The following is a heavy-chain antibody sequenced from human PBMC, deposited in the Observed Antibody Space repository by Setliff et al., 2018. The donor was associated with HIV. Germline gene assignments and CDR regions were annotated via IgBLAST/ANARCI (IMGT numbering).Heavy chain of an antibody. D-gene: IGHD6-19*01. CDR3: ARLRQWLAFFDS. Sequence: SETLSLTCTVSGGPISSYYWGWIRQPPGKGLEWIGSISYTGITNYNPSLKSRVTISVDTSQNQFSLKLTSVTAADTAVYYCARLRQWLAFFDSWGQGTLVTVSS. CDR2: ISYTGIT. V-gene: IGHV4-39*01. CDR1: GGPISSYY. J-gene: IGHJ4*02.